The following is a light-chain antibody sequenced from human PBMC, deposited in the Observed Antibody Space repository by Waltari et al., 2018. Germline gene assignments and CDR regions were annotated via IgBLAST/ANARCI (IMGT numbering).Light chain of an antibody. CDR1: NYNPRYGR. V-gene: IGLV1-44*01. CDR2: SND. J-gene: IGLJ2*01. Sequence: LLTLAPYVSATPRPRVSTSCPGTNYNPRYGRAHWYQQVPGMSPKRLIYSNDQRPAGVPDRFSGSKSGTSASLAISGLQSEDEADYYCATWDGRVNGVLFGGGTKVTVL. CDR3: ATWDGRVNGVL.